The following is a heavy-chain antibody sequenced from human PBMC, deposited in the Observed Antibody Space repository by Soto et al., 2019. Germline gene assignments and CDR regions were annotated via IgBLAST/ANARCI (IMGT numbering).Heavy chain of an antibody. CDR1: GDSVSSNSAA. V-gene: IGHV6-1*01. D-gene: IGHD1-26*01. CDR2: TYYRSKWYN. J-gene: IGHJ4*02. Sequence: QVQLQQSGPGLVKPSQTLSLTCAISGDSVSSNSAAWNWIRQSPSRGLEWLGRTYYRSKWYNDYAVSVKSRITINPDTSKNQFSLQLNSVTPEDTAVYYCARATGISGSYLETYYFDYWGQGTLVTVSS. CDR3: ARATGISGSYLETYYFDY.